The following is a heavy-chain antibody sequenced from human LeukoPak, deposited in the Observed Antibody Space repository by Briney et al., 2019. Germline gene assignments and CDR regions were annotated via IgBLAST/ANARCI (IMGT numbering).Heavy chain of an antibody. CDR1: GFTFSIYA. CDR2: ISGSVGST. CDR3: AKGLRRDGYNLVDY. D-gene: IGHD5-24*01. V-gene: IGHV3-23*01. J-gene: IGHJ4*02. Sequence: GGSLRLSCAASGFTFSIYAMSWVRQAPGKGVEGGSSISGSVGSTYYAELVKGRLTISRDNSKNTLYLQMTSLRAEDTAVYYCAKGLRRDGYNLVDYWGQGTLVTVSS.